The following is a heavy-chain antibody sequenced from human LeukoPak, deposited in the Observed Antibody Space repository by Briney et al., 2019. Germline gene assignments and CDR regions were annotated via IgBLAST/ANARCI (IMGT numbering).Heavy chain of an antibody. CDR3: AREADSSGWYNTRPFDY. CDR1: GYTFFNYA. J-gene: IGHJ4*02. D-gene: IGHD6-19*01. CDR2: INPSGGST. V-gene: IGHV1-46*01. Sequence: ASVKVSCKAAGYTFFNYALHWVRQAPGQGLEWMGLINPSGGSTSYAQKFQGRVTMTRDTSTSTVYMELSSLRSEDTAVYYCAREADSSGWYNTRPFDYWGQGTLVTVSS.